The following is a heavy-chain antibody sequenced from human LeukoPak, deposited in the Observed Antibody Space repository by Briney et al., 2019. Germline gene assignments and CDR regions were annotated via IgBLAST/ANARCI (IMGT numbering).Heavy chain of an antibody. CDR2: IFYSGST. J-gene: IGHJ5*02. V-gene: IGHV4-39*07. CDR1: GGSISTSNYY. D-gene: IGHD6-13*01. CDR3: ARRHSVSRYSSSWYRVWFDP. Sequence: SETLSLTCTVSGGSISTSNYYWGWIRQPPGKGLEWIGNIFYSGSTYYNPSLKSRVTISVDTSKNQFSLKLSSVTAADTAVYYCARRHSVSRYSSSWYRVWFDPWGQGTLVTVSS.